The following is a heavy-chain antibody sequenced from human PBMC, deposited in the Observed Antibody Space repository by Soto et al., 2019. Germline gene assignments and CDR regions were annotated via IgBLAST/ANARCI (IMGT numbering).Heavy chain of an antibody. CDR3: ARAMVPAARPSGYYYGMDV. Sequence: VSCKASGYTFTGDYMHWVRQAPGQGLEWMGWINPNSGGTNYAQKFQGRVTMTRDTSISTAYMELSRLRSDDTAVYYCARAMVPAARPSGYYYGMDVWGQGTTVTAP. J-gene: IGHJ6*02. CDR2: INPNSGGT. CDR1: GYTFTGDY. D-gene: IGHD2-2*01. V-gene: IGHV1-2*02.